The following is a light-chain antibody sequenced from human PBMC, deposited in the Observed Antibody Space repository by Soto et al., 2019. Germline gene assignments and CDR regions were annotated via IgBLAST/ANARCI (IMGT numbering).Light chain of an antibody. CDR3: QSYDNSLSGWV. J-gene: IGLJ2*01. Sequence: QSVLTQPPSVSGAPGQRVTISCTGGSSNIGAGYDVHWYQQLPGTAPKFLIYGNSNRPSAVPDRFSGSKSATSASLAITGLQDEDEADYYCQSYDNSLSGWVFGGGTKLTVL. V-gene: IGLV1-40*01. CDR2: GNS. CDR1: SSNIGAGYD.